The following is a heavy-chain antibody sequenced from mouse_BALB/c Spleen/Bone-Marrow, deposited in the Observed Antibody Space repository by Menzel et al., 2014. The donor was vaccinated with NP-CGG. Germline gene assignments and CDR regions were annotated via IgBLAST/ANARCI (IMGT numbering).Heavy chain of an antibody. CDR1: GFTFSDYY. CDR3: ARDGNFAMDY. Sequence: EAQLVESGGGFVKTGGSLKLSCAVSGFTFSDYYMYWVRQNPEKRLEWVATINDGGSYTYYPDSVKGRFTISRDNAKNNLYLQMSSLKSEDTAMYYCARDGNFAMDYCGQTTSVTVPS. V-gene: IGHV5-4*02. D-gene: IGHD2-1*01. CDR2: INDGGSYT. J-gene: IGHJ4*01.